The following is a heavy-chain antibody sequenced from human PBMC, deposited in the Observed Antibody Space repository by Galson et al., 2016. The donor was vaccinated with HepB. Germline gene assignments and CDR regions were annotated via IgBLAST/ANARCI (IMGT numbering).Heavy chain of an antibody. CDR1: GFTFTSYA. Sequence: SLRLSCAATGFTFTSYAMSWVRQAPGKGLEWVSGITGSGAGTYYADSVKGRFTISRGNYKNTLYLQMNSLRAEDTAVYYCARAWIHLYDLDYWGQGALVTVSS. D-gene: IGHD5-18*01. J-gene: IGHJ4*02. CDR2: ITGSGAGT. V-gene: IGHV3-23*01. CDR3: ARAWIHLYDLDY.